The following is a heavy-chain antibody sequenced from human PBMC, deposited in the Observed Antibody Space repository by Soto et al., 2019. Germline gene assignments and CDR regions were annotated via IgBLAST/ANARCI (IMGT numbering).Heavy chain of an antibody. Sequence: GGSLRLSCADSEFTFSSYSMNLVRQSPGKGLEWVSYISSSSSTIYYADSVKGRFTISRDNAKNSLYLQMNSLRDEDTAVYYCARDPTSYYDSSGYVVHAHVFAYWGQGTLVPVSS. D-gene: IGHD3-22*01. CDR2: ISSSSSTI. J-gene: IGHJ4*02. V-gene: IGHV3-48*02. CDR1: EFTFSSYS. CDR3: ARDPTSYYDSSGYVVHAHVFAY.